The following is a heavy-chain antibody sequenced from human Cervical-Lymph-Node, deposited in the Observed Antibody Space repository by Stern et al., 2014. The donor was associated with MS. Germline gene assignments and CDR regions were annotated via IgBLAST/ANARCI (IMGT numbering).Heavy chain of an antibody. CDR3: ARGGYGRFDY. CDR2: IYYSGST. Sequence: QVQLQESGPGLVKPSQALSLTCNVSGGSFSSGAYYWSWVRQPPGKGLEWIGYIYYSGSTQYNPSLGSRVIMSVDKSKNQFSLKLSSVTAADTAVYYCARGGYGRFDYWGQGTLVTVSS. CDR1: GGSFSSGAYY. J-gene: IGHJ4*02. V-gene: IGHV4-30-4*01. D-gene: IGHD4-17*01.